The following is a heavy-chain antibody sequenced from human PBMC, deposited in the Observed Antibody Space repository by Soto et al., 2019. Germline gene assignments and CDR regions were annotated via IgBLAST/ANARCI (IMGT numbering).Heavy chain of an antibody. CDR3: ARDLAYYYDISGHSNI. CDR1: GFTVSSSY. CDR2: IYTGGST. J-gene: IGHJ3*02. D-gene: IGHD3-22*01. Sequence: PGGSLRLSSAASGFTVSSSYMSWVRQAPGQGLEWVSIIYTGGSTYYADSVKGRFTISRDNSKNTLYLQMNSLRAEDTAVYYCARDLAYYYDISGHSNIWGEGTIVP. V-gene: IGHV3-53*01.